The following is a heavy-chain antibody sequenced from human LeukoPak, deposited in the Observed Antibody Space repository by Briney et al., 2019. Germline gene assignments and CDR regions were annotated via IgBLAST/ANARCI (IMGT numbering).Heavy chain of an antibody. CDR3: VKDRQYYYDSSGAFDI. D-gene: IGHD3-22*01. CDR2: ISWNSGSI. J-gene: IGHJ3*02. V-gene: IGHV3-9*01. CDR1: GFTFDDYA. Sequence: PGGSLRLSCAASGFTFDDYAMHWVRQAPGKGLEWVSGISWNSGSIGYADSVKGRFTISRDNAKNSLYVQMNSLRAEDTALYYCVKDRQYYYDSSGAFDIWGQGTMVTVSS.